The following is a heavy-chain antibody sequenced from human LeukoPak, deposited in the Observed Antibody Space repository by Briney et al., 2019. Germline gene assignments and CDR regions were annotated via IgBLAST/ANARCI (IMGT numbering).Heavy chain of an antibody. CDR2: IYYSGST. V-gene: IGHV4-59*01. Sequence: SETLSLTCTVSGGSISSYYWSWIRQPPGKGLEWIGYIYYSGSTNYNPSLKSRVTISVDTSKNQFSLKLSSVTAADTAVYYCAKSSGWYEGPDYWGQGTLVTVSS. D-gene: IGHD6-19*01. CDR1: GGSISSYY. CDR3: AKSSGWYEGPDY. J-gene: IGHJ4*02.